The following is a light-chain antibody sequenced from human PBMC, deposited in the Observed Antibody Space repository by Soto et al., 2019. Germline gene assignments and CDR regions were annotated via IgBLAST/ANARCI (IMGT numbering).Light chain of an antibody. V-gene: IGKV1-39*01. CDR1: QAISNY. CDR3: QEYNSWRGEWT. J-gene: IGKJ1*01. Sequence: DIQMTQSPSFLSASVGDRVTITCRASQAISNYLNWYQQKPGKAPNLLIFGAKTLQSGVPSRFSGSGYGTDFTLTITTLQPEDVGIYYCQEYNSWRGEWTFGQGTKVDIK. CDR2: GAK.